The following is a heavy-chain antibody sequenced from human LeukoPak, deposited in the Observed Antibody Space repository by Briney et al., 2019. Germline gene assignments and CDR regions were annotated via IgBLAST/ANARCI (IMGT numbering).Heavy chain of an antibody. CDR2: INTNTGNP. Sequence: ASVKVSCKASGYTFTNHAINWVRQAPGQGLEWMGWINTNTGNPTYAQGFTGRFVFSLDTSVSTAYLQISSLKAEDTAVYYCARVVGCGGDCYSGISDYWGQGTLVTVSS. CDR3: ARVVGCGGDCYSGISDY. J-gene: IGHJ4*02. D-gene: IGHD2-21*02. V-gene: IGHV7-4-1*02. CDR1: GYTFTNHA.